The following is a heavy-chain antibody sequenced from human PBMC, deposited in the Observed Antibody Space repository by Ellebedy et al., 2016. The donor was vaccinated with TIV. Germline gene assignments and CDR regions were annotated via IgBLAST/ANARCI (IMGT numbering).Heavy chain of an antibody. V-gene: IGHV3-11*01. Sequence: GGSLRLSXAASGFTFSDYYMSWIRQAPGKGLEWVSYISSSGSTIYYADSVKGRFTISRDNAKNSLYLQMNSLRAEDTAVYYCARVIPDSSGWARPGFDYWGQGTLVSVSS. J-gene: IGHJ4*02. CDR1: GFTFSDYY. CDR3: ARVIPDSSGWARPGFDY. D-gene: IGHD6-19*01. CDR2: ISSSGSTI.